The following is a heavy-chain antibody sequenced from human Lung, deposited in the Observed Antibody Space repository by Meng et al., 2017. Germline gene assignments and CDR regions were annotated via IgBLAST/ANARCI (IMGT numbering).Heavy chain of an antibody. CDR3: ARGPTTMAHDFDY. Sequence: SEILSPTFVVSGGSFSDYYWSWIRQLPGKGLEWTGEINHSGSTNYNPSLESRATISVDTSQNTLSLKLSSVTAADSAVYYCARGPTTMAHDFDYWGQGTLVTVSS. D-gene: IGHD4-11*01. CDR2: INHSGST. CDR1: GGSFSDYY. V-gene: IGHV4-34*01. J-gene: IGHJ4*02.